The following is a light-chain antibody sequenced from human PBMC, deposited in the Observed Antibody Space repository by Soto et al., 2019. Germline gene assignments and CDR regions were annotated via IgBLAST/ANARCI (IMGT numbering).Light chain of an antibody. CDR2: AAS. V-gene: IGKV1-27*01. CDR1: QGISNY. CDR3: QKYNSAPPFT. J-gene: IGKJ3*01. Sequence: DIQMTQSPSSLSASVGDRVTITCRASQGISNYLAWYQQKPGKVPKRLIYAASTLQSGVPSRFSGSGSGTDFTLPISSLQPEDVATYYCQKYNSAPPFTFGPGTKVAIK.